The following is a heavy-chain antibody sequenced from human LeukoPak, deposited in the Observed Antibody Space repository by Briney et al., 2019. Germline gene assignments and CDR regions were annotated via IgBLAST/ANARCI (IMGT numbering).Heavy chain of an antibody. Sequence: SETLSLTCTVSGGSISSYYWSWIRQPPGKGLEWTGYIYYSGSTNYNPSLKSRVTISVDTSKNQFSLKLSSVTAADTAVYYCARGAAAGTWFDYWGQGTLVTVSS. J-gene: IGHJ4*02. CDR2: IYYSGST. CDR1: GGSISSYY. CDR3: ARGAAAGTWFDY. D-gene: IGHD6-13*01. V-gene: IGHV4-59*08.